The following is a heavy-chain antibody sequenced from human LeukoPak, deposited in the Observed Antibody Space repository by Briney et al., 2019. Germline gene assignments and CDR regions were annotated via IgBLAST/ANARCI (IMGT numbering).Heavy chain of an antibody. CDR3: ARQTFPIFGVAPPDY. V-gene: IGHV3-48*01. Sequence: GGYLRLYCAASGFTFSSYSMNWVRQAPGKGREWVSYISSSSSTIYYAASVKRRFTISRDNANNSLSLQMNSLRADDTAVYYCARQTFPIFGVAPPDYWRQGTLVTVSS. J-gene: IGHJ4*02. CDR1: GFTFSSYS. D-gene: IGHD3-3*01. CDR2: ISSSSSTI.